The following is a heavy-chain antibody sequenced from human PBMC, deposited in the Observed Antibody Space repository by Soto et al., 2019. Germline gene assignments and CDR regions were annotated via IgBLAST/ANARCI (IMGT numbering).Heavy chain of an antibody. D-gene: IGHD6-6*01. CDR1: GGSFSGYY. Sequence: SETLSLTCAVYGGSFSGYYWSWIRQPPGKGLEWIGEINHSGSTNYNPSLKSRVTISVDTSKNQFSLKLSSVTAADTAVYYCASYGLYSSSSDYWGQGTLVTVSS. J-gene: IGHJ4*02. CDR3: ASYGLYSSSSDY. CDR2: INHSGST. V-gene: IGHV4-34*01.